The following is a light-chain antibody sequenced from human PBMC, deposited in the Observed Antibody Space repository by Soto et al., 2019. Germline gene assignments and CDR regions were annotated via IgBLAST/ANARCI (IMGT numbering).Light chain of an antibody. CDR3: QQYHNWRPQYS. CDR2: RSS. J-gene: IGKJ2*03. CDR1: QSIASN. Sequence: EIVMMQSPDTLSVSPGERATLSCRASQSIASNLDWYQQKPGQAPRLLIQRSSNRATGVPASFSGSGSGTEFTLTVSGLQSEDFAVYFFQQYHNWRPQYSFGQGTKLQIK. V-gene: IGKV3-15*01.